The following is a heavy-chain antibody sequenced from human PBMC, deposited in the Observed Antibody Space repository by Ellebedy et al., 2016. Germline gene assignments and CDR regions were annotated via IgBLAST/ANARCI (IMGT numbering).Heavy chain of an antibody. V-gene: IGHV3-7*03. J-gene: IGHJ4*02. CDR3: ARSGSDCDY. CDR1: GFTFSNYW. D-gene: IGHD1-26*01. CDR2: IKEDGSEK. Sequence: GESLKISCAASGFTFSNYWMSWVRQAPGKGLEGVANIKEDGSEKNYVDSVKGRFTISRDNAKNSLYLQINSLRAEDTAVYYCARSGSDCDYWGQGTLVTVSS.